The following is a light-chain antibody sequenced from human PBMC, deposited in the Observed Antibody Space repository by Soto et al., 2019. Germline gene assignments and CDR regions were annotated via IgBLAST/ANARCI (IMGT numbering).Light chain of an antibody. J-gene: IGKJ2*01. V-gene: IGKV4-1*01. CDR1: QSVLYSSNNKNY. CDR2: WAS. CDR3: QQYYSTPRT. Sequence: DIVMTQSPDSLAVSLGERATINCKSSQSVLYSSNNKNYLAWYQQKPGQPPKLLIYWASTRESGVPDRFSGSGSGTDFTLTISSLQAEDVAVSYCQQYYSTPRTFGQGTKLEIK.